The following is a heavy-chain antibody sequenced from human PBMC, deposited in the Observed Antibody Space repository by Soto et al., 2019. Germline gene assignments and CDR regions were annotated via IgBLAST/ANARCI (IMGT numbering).Heavy chain of an antibody. CDR3: AKSLVTTLTYNWYFDL. Sequence: GGSLRLSCAASGFTLSSYAMTWVRQAPGMGLEWVSGIAGSGASTFYADSVKGRFSISRDKNTLFLQMNSLRADDTAVYYCAKSLVTTLTYNWYFDLWGRGTLVTSPQ. D-gene: IGHD4-4*01. CDR1: GFTLSSYA. V-gene: IGHV3-23*01. CDR2: IAGSGAST. J-gene: IGHJ2*01.